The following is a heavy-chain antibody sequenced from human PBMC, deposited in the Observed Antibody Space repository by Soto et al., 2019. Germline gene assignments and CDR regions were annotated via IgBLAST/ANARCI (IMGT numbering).Heavy chain of an antibody. V-gene: IGHV3-30-3*01. CDR1: GFTFSSYA. D-gene: IGHD6-13*01. J-gene: IGHJ4*02. CDR3: ARGYSSSWASFDY. CDR2: ISYDGSNK. Sequence: VQLLESGGGLVQPGGSLRLSCAASGFTFSSYAMSWVRQAPGKGLEWVAVISYDGSNKYYADSVKGRFTISRDNSKNTLYLQMNSLRAEDTAVYYCARGYSSSWASFDYWGQGTLVTVSS.